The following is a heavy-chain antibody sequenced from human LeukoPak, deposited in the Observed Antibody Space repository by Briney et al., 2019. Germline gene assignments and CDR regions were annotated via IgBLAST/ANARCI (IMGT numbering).Heavy chain of an antibody. V-gene: IGHV3-23*01. CDR3: ATPADLGY. Sequence: PGGSLRLSCAASGXTFSSFSSYAMTWVRQAPGKGLEWVSGISGSGGITYYADSVKGRFTISRDNSKNTLYLQMNSLRAEDTAVYYCATPADLGYWGQGTLVTVSS. D-gene: IGHD7-27*01. J-gene: IGHJ4*02. CDR2: ISGSGGIT. CDR1: GXTFSSFSSYA.